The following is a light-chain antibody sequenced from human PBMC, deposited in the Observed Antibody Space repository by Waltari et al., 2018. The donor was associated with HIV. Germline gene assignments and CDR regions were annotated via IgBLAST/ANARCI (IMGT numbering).Light chain of an antibody. CDR2: EVT. J-gene: IGLJ1*01. Sequence: QSALAQPPSASASPGQSVAISCSGTSSDIAAHDSVSWYHHHPGKAPRLIIYEVTKRPSGVPERLSGSKSGNTASLTVSGIQAEDEADYCCSSHGATKYYVFGSGTRVTVL. CDR1: SSDIAAHDS. V-gene: IGLV2-8*01. CDR3: SSHGATKYYV.